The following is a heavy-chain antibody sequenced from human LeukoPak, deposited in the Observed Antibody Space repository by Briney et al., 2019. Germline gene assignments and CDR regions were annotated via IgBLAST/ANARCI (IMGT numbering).Heavy chain of an antibody. V-gene: IGHV3-23*01. CDR2: ISGSGTST. CDR1: GFTFSSYA. J-gene: IGHJ4*02. D-gene: IGHD2-2*01. CDR3: ARPRGCGSARCNNFDY. Sequence: GGSLRLSCAASGFTFSSYAMSWVRQAPGKGLEWVSIISGSGTSTDYADSVKGRFTISRDNSKNTLYLQMNSLRPEDSAVYYCARPRGCGSARCNNFDYWGQGTLVTVSS.